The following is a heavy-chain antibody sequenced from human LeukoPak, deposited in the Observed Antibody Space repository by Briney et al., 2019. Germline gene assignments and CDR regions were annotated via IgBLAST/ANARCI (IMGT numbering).Heavy chain of an antibody. CDR3: AKAKSYYSNYDY. CDR1: GFTFSNYG. Sequence: GSLRLSCAASGFTFSNYGMSWDRQAPGKGLEWVSVISGSGANTYYADSVKGRFTISRDNSKNTLYLQVNSLRAEDTAVYYCAKAKSYYSNYDYWGQGTLVTVSS. V-gene: IGHV3-23*01. D-gene: IGHD4-11*01. CDR2: ISGSGANT. J-gene: IGHJ4*02.